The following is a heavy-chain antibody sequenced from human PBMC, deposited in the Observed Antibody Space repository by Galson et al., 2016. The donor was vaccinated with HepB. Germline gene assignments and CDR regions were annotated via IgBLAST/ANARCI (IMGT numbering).Heavy chain of an antibody. CDR1: GLMFRSSD. V-gene: IGHV3-23*01. CDR2: IGSSGVIT. Sequence: LRLSCAVSGLMFRSSDMSWVRQAPGQGLEWVSHIGSSGVITYYADSVRGRFTISRDNSKSTLYLQMHSLRDEDTAVYYCAGVWIWGQGTKVTVSS. CDR3: AGVWI. J-gene: IGHJ3*02. D-gene: IGHD3-16*01.